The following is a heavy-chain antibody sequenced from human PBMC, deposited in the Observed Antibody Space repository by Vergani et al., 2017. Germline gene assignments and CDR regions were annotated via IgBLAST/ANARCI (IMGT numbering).Heavy chain of an antibody. J-gene: IGHJ2*01. CDR2: IHYCGST. Sequence: QVQLQESGPGLVKHSETLSLTCTVSGGSISSHYWNWIRQPPGKGLEWIGYIHYCGSTNYNPSLKSRVTISIDTSKNQFSLKLKSVTAADTAVYYCAKFPRPYNYGLVHWYFDLWGRGTLVTVSS. D-gene: IGHD5-18*01. V-gene: IGHV4-59*11. CDR1: GGSISSHY. CDR3: AKFPRPYNYGLVHWYFDL.